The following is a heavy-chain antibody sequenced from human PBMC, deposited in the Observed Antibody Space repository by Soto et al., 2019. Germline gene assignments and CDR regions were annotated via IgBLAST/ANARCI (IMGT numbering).Heavy chain of an antibody. J-gene: IGHJ5*02. CDR1: GFIFSGQW. CDR2: INSDGSGT. CDR3: TKVDFDP. Sequence: PGGSLRLSCAASGFIFSGQWMHWVRQAPGKGLVWVARINSDGSGTSYADSVKGRFTISRDNAKNTLYLQMNNLRVEDTAVYYCTKVDFDPWGQGTLVTVSS. V-gene: IGHV3-74*01.